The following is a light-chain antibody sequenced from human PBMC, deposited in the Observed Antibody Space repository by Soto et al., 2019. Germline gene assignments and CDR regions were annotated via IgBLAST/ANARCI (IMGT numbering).Light chain of an antibody. CDR2: DIS. J-gene: IGLJ1*01. CDR1: SYDVGDYKY. Sequence: QSALTQPRSVSGYPGQSVTISCTGTSYDVGDYKYVSWYRQHPGKAPKLMIYDISERPSGVPDRFSGSKSGNTASLTISGLQAEDEADYYCCSYAGSYSYVFGTGTKLTVL. V-gene: IGLV2-11*01. CDR3: CSYAGSYSYV.